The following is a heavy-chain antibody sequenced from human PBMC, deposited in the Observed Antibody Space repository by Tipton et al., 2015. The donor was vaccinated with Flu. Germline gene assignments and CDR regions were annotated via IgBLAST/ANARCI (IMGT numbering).Heavy chain of an antibody. D-gene: IGHD1-26*01. CDR2: IYYSGSS. V-gene: IGHV4-39*07. Sequence: LRLSCTVSGGSISSSTYYWGWIRQPPGKGLEWIGSIYYSGSSYYNPSLKSRVTISLDTSKNQFSLNLSSVTAADTAVYYCARALRGPVGATLGYWGQGTPVTVSS. CDR3: ARALRGPVGATLGY. CDR1: GGSISSSTYY. J-gene: IGHJ4*02.